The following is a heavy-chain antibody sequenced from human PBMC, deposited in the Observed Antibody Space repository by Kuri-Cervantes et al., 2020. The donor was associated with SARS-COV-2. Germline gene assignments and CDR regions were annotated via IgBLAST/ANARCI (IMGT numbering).Heavy chain of an antibody. V-gene: IGHV4-34*01. CDR2: INRSGST. CDR3: ARDRSRAYYYDSSGFGA. CDR1: GGSFSGYY. J-gene: IGHJ5*02. D-gene: IGHD3-22*01. Sequence: SETLSLTCAVYGGSFSGYYWSWIRQPPGKGLEWIGEINRSGSTNYNPSLKSRVTISVDTSKNQFSLKLSSVTAADTAVYYCARDRSRAYYYDSSGFGAWGQGTLVTVSS.